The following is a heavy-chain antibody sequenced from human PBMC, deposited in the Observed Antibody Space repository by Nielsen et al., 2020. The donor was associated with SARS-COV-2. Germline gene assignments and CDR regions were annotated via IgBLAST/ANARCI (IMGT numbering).Heavy chain of an antibody. D-gene: IGHD1-26*01. CDR1: GYTFTSYG. CDR3: ARDFGGSYGY. V-gene: IGHV1-2*04. J-gene: IGHJ4*02. Sequence: ASVKVSCKASGYTFTSYGISWVRQAPGQGLEWMGWINPNSGGTNYAQKFQGWVTMTRDTSISTAYMELSRLRSDDTAVYYCARDFGGSYGYWGQGTLVTVSS. CDR2: INPNSGGT.